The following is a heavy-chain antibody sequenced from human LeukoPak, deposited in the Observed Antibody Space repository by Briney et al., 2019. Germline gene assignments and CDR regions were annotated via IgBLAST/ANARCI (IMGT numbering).Heavy chain of an antibody. Sequence: GASVKVSCKASGYTSTGYYMHWVRQAPGQGLEWMGWINPNSGGTNYAQKFQGRVTMTRDTSISTAYMELSRLRSDDTAVYYCARDYPAGDYYYYYMDVWGKGTTVTVSS. J-gene: IGHJ6*03. CDR3: ARDYPAGDYYYYYMDV. CDR1: GYTSTGYY. CDR2: INPNSGGT. V-gene: IGHV1-2*02. D-gene: IGHD2-2*01.